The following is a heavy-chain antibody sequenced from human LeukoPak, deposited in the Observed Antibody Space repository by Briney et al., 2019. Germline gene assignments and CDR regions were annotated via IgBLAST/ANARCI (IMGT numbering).Heavy chain of an antibody. V-gene: IGHV1-69*13. D-gene: IGHD6-6*01. Sequence: SVKVSCKASGGTFSSYAISWVRQAPGQGLGWMGGIIPIFGTANYAQKFQGRVTITADESTSTAYMELSSLRSEDTAVYYCASCVYSSSSSDYFDYWGQGTLVTVSS. J-gene: IGHJ4*02. CDR2: IIPIFGTA. CDR1: GGTFSSYA. CDR3: ASCVYSSSSSDYFDY.